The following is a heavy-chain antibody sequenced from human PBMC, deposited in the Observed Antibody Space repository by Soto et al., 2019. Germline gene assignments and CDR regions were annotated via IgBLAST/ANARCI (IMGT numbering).Heavy chain of an antibody. V-gene: IGHV3-21*01. CDR2: ISSSSSYI. CDR3: ARDKLAMQWLANLVGAPDYFDY. Sequence: EVQLVESGGGLVKPGGSLRLSCAASGFTFSSYSMNWVRQAPGKGLEWVSSISSSSSYIYYADSVKGRFTISRDNAKNSLYLQMNSLRAEDTAVYYCARDKLAMQWLANLVGAPDYFDYWGQGTLVTVSS. D-gene: IGHD1-26*01. CDR1: GFTFSSYS. J-gene: IGHJ4*02.